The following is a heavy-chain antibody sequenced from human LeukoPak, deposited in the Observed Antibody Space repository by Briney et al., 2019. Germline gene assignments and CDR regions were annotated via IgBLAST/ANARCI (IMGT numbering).Heavy chain of an antibody. V-gene: IGHV7-4-1*02. D-gene: IGHD6-19*01. CDR3: AREFSGSGWSDYYYYYMDV. CDR1: GYTFTSYA. Sequence: ASVKVSCKASGYTFTSYAMNWVRQAPGQGLEWMGWINTNTGNPTYAQGFTGRFVFSLDTSVSTAYLQISSLKAEDTAVYYCAREFSGSGWSDYYYYYMDVWGKGTTVTVSS. CDR2: INTNTGNP. J-gene: IGHJ6*03.